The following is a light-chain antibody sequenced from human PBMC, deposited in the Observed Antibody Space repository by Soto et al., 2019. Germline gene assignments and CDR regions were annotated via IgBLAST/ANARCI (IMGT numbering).Light chain of an antibody. CDR2: VGS. CDR3: MQALQTPLYT. J-gene: IGKJ2*01. CDR1: QSLLHSNGYNY. V-gene: IGKV2-28*01. Sequence: DIVMTQSPLYLPVTPGEPASISCRSSQSLLHSNGYNYLDWYLQKPGQSPRLLIYVGSNRASGVPDRFSGSGSGADFTLKISRVEAEDVGVYYCMQALQTPLYTFGQGTKLQIK.